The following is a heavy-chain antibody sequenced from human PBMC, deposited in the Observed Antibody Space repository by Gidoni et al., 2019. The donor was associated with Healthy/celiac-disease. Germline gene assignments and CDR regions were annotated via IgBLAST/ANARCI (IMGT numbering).Heavy chain of an antibody. CDR1: GYSFTSSW. CDR2: IYPGDSDT. V-gene: IGHV5-51*01. J-gene: IGHJ5*02. D-gene: IGHD1-26*01. Sequence: EVQLVQSGAEGKKPGESLKSSCKGSGYSFTSSWIGWVRQMPGKGLEWMGIIYPGDSDTRYSPSFQGQVTLSAAKSFSTAYLQWSSLKASDTAMYYCARHLVGATSWFDPWGQGTLVTVS. CDR3: ARHLVGATSWFDP.